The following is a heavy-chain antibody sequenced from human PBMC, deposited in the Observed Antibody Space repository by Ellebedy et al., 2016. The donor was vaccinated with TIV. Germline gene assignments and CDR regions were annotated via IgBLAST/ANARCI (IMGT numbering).Heavy chain of an antibody. D-gene: IGHD1-26*01. CDR2: ISGNGRTT. CDR3: AKDMVFGDGKWEIDV. J-gene: IGHJ6*02. Sequence: GESLKISCAASGFTFSSYAMNWVRQAPGKGLEWVSGISGNGRTTSYADSVKGRFTISRDNSRSTLYLQMNSLRAEDSAVYYCAKDMVFGDGKWEIDVWGQGTTVTVSS. CDR1: GFTFSSYA. V-gene: IGHV3-23*01.